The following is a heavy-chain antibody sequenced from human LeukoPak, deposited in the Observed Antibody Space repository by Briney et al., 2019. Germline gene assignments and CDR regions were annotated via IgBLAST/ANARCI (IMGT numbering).Heavy chain of an antibody. Sequence: GGSLRLSCAASGFTFSTYGMHWVRQAPGKGLEWVSFIRYDGSRKYYADSVKGRFTISRDNSKNTLYLQMNSLRAEDTAVYYCARQGGYSYGRRSGAFDIWGQGTMVTVSS. CDR2: IRYDGSRK. V-gene: IGHV3-30*02. J-gene: IGHJ3*02. CDR1: GFTFSTYG. D-gene: IGHD5-18*01. CDR3: ARQGGYSYGRRSGAFDI.